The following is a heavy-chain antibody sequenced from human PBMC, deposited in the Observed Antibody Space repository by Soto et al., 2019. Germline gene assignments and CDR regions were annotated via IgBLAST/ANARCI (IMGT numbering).Heavy chain of an antibody. CDR3: ARGCGSASCPYFFDF. CDR1: GFTFSTYW. J-gene: IGHJ4*02. CDR2: IRQDGDER. D-gene: IGHD2-2*01. Sequence: EVQLVESGGGLVQPGGSLRLSCAASGFTFSTYWMTWVRQAPGKGLEWVATIRQDGDERHCVDSVKGRFTISRDNAENSLSLQMNGLRAEDSAVYYCARGCGSASCPYFFDFWGQGTLVTVSS. V-gene: IGHV3-7*01.